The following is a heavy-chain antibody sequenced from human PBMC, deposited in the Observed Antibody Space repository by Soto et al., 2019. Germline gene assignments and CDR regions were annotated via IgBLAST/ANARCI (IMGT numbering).Heavy chain of an antibody. Sequence: EVQLLQSGGGLIQPGGSLRLSCAASGFTFSSYAMSWVRQAPGKGLEWVSSIISGRGVSTYYADPVKGRFTISRDNSKNTMYLQVNSPRLEDTAVYFCAKFGCGTPGHFDYWGQGTLVTVSS. CDR3: AKFGCGTPGHFDY. J-gene: IGHJ4*02. D-gene: IGHD3-10*01. CDR2: ISGRGVST. CDR1: GFTFSSYA. V-gene: IGHV3-23*01.